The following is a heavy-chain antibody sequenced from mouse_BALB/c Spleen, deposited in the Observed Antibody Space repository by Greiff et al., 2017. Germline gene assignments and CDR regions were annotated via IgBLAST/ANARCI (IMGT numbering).Heavy chain of an antibody. CDR1: GYAFSSYW. J-gene: IGHJ4*01. Sequence: QVQLQQSGAELVRPGSSVKISCKASGYAFSSYWMNWVKQRPGQGLEWIGQIYPGDGDTNYNGKFKGKATLTADKSSSTAYMQLSSLTSEDSAVYFCARRGGYYAMDYWGQGTSVTVSS. CDR2: IYPGDGDT. CDR3: ARRGGYYAMDY. V-gene: IGHV1-80*01.